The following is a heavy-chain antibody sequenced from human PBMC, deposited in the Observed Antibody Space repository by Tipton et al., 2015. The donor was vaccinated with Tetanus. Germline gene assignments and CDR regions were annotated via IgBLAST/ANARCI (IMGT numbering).Heavy chain of an antibody. D-gene: IGHD1-26*01. J-gene: IGHJ4*02. CDR2: IKSKTDGGTT. CDR3: TTSGIVGSGPRVDY. CDR1: GLFFHNAW. V-gene: IGHV3-15*07. Sequence: SLRLSCTTSGLFFHNAWMNWVRQAPGKGLEWVGRIKSKTDGGTTDYAARVKDRFSISRDDSKNTLFLLMNSLKIEDTAVYYCTTSGIVGSGPRVDYWGRGTLVTVSS.